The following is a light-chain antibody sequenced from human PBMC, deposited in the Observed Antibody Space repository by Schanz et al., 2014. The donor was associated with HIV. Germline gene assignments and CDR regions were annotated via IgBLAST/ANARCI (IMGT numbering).Light chain of an antibody. CDR2: ATY. V-gene: IGLV1-44*01. J-gene: IGLJ3*02. Sequence: QAVLTQPPSASGTPGQRVTISCSGTSSNIKFNAVNWYQQLPGTGPKLLIYATYNRPSGVPDRFSGSQSGTSASLAISGLQSEDESDFFCATWDDSLDGWVFGGGTKLTVL. CDR1: SSNIKFNA. CDR3: ATWDDSLDGWV.